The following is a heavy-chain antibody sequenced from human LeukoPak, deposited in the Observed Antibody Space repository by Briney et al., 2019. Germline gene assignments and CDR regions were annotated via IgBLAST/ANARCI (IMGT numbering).Heavy chain of an antibody. CDR3: ARDQAYDWYYYYYGMDV. V-gene: IGHV3-23*01. CDR1: GFTFSNYA. J-gene: IGHJ6*02. CDR2: ISGRDNST. Sequence: GGSLRLSCAASGFTFSNYARSWVRQAPGQGLEWVSSISGRDNSTNYADSVKGRFTISRDNSRNTLYLEMNNLRAEDTAIYYCARDQAYDWYYYYYGMDVWGLGTTVIVSS. D-gene: IGHD2-21*02.